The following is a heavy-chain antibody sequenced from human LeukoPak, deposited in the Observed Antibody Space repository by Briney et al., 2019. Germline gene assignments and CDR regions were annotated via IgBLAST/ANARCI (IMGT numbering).Heavy chain of an antibody. V-gene: IGHV4-61*02. Sequence: PSQTLSLTCTVSGGSISSGSYYWSWIRQPAGKGLEWIGRIYTSGSTNYNPSLKSRVTISVDTSKNQFSLKLSSVTAADTAVYYCARGTASSPSPLYYFDYWGQGTLVTVSS. D-gene: IGHD6-6*01. CDR3: ARGTASSPSPLYYFDY. J-gene: IGHJ4*02. CDR2: IYTSGST. CDR1: GGSISSGSYY.